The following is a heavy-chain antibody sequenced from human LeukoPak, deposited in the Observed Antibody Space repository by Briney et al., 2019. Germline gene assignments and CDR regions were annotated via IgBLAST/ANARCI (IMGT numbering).Heavy chain of an antibody. V-gene: IGHV3-7*03. J-gene: IGHJ6*02. D-gene: IGHD3-10*01. CDR2: IKQDGSEK. CDR3: ARARDYYGMDV. Sequence: GGSLRLSCAASGFTFSSYWMHWVRQAPGKGLEWVANIKQDGSEKYYVDSVKGRFTISRDNAKKSLYLQMNSLRAEDTAVYYCARARDYYGMDVWGQGTTVTVSS. CDR1: GFTFSSYW.